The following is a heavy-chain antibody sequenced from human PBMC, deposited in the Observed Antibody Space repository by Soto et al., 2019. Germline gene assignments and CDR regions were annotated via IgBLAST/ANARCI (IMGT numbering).Heavy chain of an antibody. J-gene: IGHJ4*02. Sequence: ASVKVSCKASGYTFTGYYMHWVRQAPGQGLEWMGWINPNSGGTNYAQKFQGWVTMTRDTSISTAYMELSRLRSDDTAVYYCARVARRSGIVAAPLFDYWGQGTLVTVSS. CDR3: ARVARRSGIVAAPLFDY. V-gene: IGHV1-2*04. CDR2: INPNSGGT. D-gene: IGHD6-13*01. CDR1: GYTFTGYY.